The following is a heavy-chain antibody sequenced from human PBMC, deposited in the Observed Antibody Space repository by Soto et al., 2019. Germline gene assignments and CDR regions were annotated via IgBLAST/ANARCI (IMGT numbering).Heavy chain of an antibody. Sequence: SVKVSCQASGGTLSSYAISWVRQAPGQGLEWMGGIIPISGTANYAQKFQGRVTITADESTSTAYMELSSLRSEDTAVYYCARSQGSSTSLEIYYYYYYGVDVWGQGTTVTVSS. CDR3: ARSQGSSTSLEIYYYYYYGVDV. J-gene: IGHJ6*02. V-gene: IGHV1-69*13. D-gene: IGHD2-2*01. CDR2: IIPISGTA. CDR1: GGTLSSYA.